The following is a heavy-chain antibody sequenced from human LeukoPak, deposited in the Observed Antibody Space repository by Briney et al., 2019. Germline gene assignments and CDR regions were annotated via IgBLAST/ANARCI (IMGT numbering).Heavy chain of an antibody. CDR2: IVVGSGNT. CDR1: GFTFTSSA. CDR3: AARVVVVAASDAFDI. D-gene: IGHD2-15*01. J-gene: IGHJ3*02. Sequence: GTSVKVSCKASGFTFTSSAVQWVRQARGQRLEWIGWIVVGSGNTNYAQKFQERVTITRDMSTSTAYMELSSLRSEDTAVYYCAARVVVVAASDAFDIWGQGTMVTVPP. V-gene: IGHV1-58*01.